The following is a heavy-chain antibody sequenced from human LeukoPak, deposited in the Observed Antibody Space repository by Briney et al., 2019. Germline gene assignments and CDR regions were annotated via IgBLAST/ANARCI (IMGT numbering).Heavy chain of an antibody. CDR2: ISAYNGNT. J-gene: IGHJ1*01. Sequence: ASVKVSCKASGYTFTSYGISWVRQTPGQGLEWMGWISAYNGNTDYAQKLQGRVTMTTDTSTSTAYMELRSLRSDDTAVYYCARVIPPPYSSSWDEYFQHWGQGTLVTVSS. D-gene: IGHD6-13*01. V-gene: IGHV1-18*01. CDR1: GYTFTSYG. CDR3: ARVIPPPYSSSWDEYFQH.